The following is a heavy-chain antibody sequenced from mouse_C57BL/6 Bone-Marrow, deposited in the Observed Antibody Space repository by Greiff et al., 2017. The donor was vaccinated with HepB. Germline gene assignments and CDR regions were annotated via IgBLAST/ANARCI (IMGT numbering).Heavy chain of an antibody. Sequence: QVQLQQPGAELVKPGASVKMSCKASGYTFTSYWITWVKQRPGQGLEWIGDIYPGSGSTNYNEKFKSKATLTVDKSSSTAYMQLSSLTSEDSAVYYCARRVFYWYFDVWGTGTTVTVSS. J-gene: IGHJ1*03. CDR1: GYTFTSYW. CDR3: ARRVFYWYFDV. V-gene: IGHV1-55*01. CDR2: IYPGSGST.